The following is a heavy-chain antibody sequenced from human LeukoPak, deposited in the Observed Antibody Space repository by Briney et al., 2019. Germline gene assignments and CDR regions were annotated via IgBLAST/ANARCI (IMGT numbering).Heavy chain of an antibody. V-gene: IGHV4-34*01. CDR1: GGSFSGYY. CDR3: ARGRRIWYQLSVLYYFDY. CDR2: INHSGST. J-gene: IGHJ4*02. D-gene: IGHD5-18*01. Sequence: SETLSLTCAVYGGSFSGYYWSWIRQPPGKGLEWIGEINHSGSTNYNPSLKSRVTISVDTSKNQFSLKLSSVTAADTAMYYCARGRRIWYQLSVLYYFDYWGQGTLVTVSS.